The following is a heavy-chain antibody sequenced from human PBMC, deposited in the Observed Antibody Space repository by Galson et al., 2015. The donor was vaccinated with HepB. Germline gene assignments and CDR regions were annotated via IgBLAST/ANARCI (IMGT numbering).Heavy chain of an antibody. D-gene: IGHD6-13*01. V-gene: IGHV1-8*01. J-gene: IGHJ4*02. Sequence: SVKVSCKASGYTFTSYDINWVRQATGQGLEWMGWMNPNSGNTGYAQKFQGRVTMTRNTSISTAYMELSSLRSEDTAVYYCAKGGIAAAGTMYFDYWGQGTLVTVSS. CDR2: MNPNSGNT. CDR3: AKGGIAAAGTMYFDY. CDR1: GYTFTSYD.